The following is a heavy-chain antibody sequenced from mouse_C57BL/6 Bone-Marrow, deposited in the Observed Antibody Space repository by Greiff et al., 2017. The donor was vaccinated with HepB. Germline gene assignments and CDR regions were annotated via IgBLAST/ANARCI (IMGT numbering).Heavy chain of an antibody. Sequence: VQLQQSGAELARPGASVKMSCKASGYTFTSYTMHWVKQRPGQGLEWIGYINPSSGYTKYNQQFKDKATLTADKSSSTASMQLSSLTSEDSAVYYCASLLRPGYWGQGTTLTVSS. CDR3: ASLLRPGY. D-gene: IGHD2-12*01. CDR1: GYTFTSYT. V-gene: IGHV1-4*01. J-gene: IGHJ2*01. CDR2: INPSSGYT.